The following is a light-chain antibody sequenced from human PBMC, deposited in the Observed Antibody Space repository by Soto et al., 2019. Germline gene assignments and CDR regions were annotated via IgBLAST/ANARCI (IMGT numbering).Light chain of an antibody. CDR3: QQYNKWPPT. J-gene: IGKJ1*01. Sequence: EIVMTQYTATLSVSPGERATLSCRASQSVSSNLAWFQQKPGQAPRLLIYGASTRDTGIPARFSGSGSGTEFTLTISSLQSEDFAVYHCQQYNKWPPTFGQGTKVDIK. CDR2: GAS. V-gene: IGKV3-15*01. CDR1: QSVSSN.